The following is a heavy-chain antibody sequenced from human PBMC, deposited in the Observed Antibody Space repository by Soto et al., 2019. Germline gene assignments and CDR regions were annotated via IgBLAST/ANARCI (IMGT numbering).Heavy chain of an antibody. CDR2: VRGRDGST. V-gene: IGHV3-23*01. Sequence: EVQLLESGGGLVQPGASLRLSCAASGFTFTTFDMSWARQAPGKGLEWVSVVRGRDGSTSYADSLKGRFTISKDSSKNTLYLQMNSLRAEDTAVYYCAKGEWLDYWGQGTLVTVSS. J-gene: IGHJ4*02. D-gene: IGHD3-3*01. CDR1: GFTFTTFD. CDR3: AKGEWLDY.